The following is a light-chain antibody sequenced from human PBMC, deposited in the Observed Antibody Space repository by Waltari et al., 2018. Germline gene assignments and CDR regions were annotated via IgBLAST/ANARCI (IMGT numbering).Light chain of an antibody. CDR1: ALPQKY. CDR3: YSTDSSGNLVV. V-gene: IGLV3-10*01. CDR2: EDS. J-gene: IGLJ2*01. Sequence: SYELTQPPSVSVSPGQTARITCSGAALPQKYAYWYQQKSGQAPVLVIYEDSKRPSGIPERVSGSSSGTMATLTISGAQVEDEADYYCYSTDSSGNLVVFGGGTKLTVL.